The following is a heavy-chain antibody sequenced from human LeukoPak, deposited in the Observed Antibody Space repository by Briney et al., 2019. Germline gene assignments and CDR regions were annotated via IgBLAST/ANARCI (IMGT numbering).Heavy chain of an antibody. CDR2: ISSSSSYI. V-gene: IGHV3-21*01. D-gene: IGHD5-18*01. CDR3: ARADWDTTMIDY. Sequence: GGSLRLSCAASGFTFSSYSMNWVRQAPGKGLEWVSSISSSSSYIYYADSVKGRFTISRDNAKNSLYLQMNSLRAEDTAVYYCARADWDTTMIDYWGQGTLVTVSS. CDR1: GFTFSSYS. J-gene: IGHJ4*02.